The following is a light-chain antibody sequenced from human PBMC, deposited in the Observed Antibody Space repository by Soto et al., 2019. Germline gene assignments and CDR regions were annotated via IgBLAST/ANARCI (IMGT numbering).Light chain of an antibody. J-gene: IGKJ4*01. CDR3: QQRSNWPPFT. CDR2: DAS. CDR1: QSVSSY. V-gene: IGKV3-11*01. Sequence: EIVLTQSPATLSLSPGERATLSCRASQSVSSYLAWYQQKPGQAPRLLIYDASNSATGIPARFSGSGSGTEFTLTISSREPEDFAVYYCQQRSNWPPFTFGGGTKVEIK.